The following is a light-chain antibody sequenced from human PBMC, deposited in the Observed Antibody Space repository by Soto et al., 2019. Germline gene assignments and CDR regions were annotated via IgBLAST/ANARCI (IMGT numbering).Light chain of an antibody. Sequence: DIQMTQSPSSLSASVGDGVTIICRASQSIGSSLTWYQQKPGKAPNLLISAASTLQSGVPSRFSGSGSGTDFTLAISSLQPEDFATYYCQLSSSTPTFGPGTKVHIK. CDR1: QSIGSS. CDR2: AAS. J-gene: IGKJ3*01. CDR3: QLSSSTPT. V-gene: IGKV1-39*01.